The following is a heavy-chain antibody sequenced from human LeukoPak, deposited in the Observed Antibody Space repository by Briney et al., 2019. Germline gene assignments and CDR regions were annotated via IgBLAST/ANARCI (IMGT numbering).Heavy chain of an antibody. CDR2: INHSGIT. V-gene: IGHV4-34*01. Sequence: SETLSLTCAVYGGSFSGYYWSWIRQPPGKGLEWIGEINHSGITNYNPSLKSRVTISVDTSKNQFSLKLSSVTAADTAVYYCARGFLWWIFDYWGQGTLVTVSS. J-gene: IGHJ4*02. CDR1: GGSFSGYY. CDR3: ARGFLWWIFDY. D-gene: IGHD2-21*01.